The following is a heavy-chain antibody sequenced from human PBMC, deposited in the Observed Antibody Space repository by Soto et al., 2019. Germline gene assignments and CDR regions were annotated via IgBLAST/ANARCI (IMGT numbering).Heavy chain of an antibody. CDR2: ISYDGSNK. Sequence: GGSLRLSCAASGFTFSSYGMHWVRQAPGKGLEWVAVISYDGSNKYYADSVKGRFTISRDNSKNTLYLQMNSLRAEDTAVYYCAKERGWPRKGNYYYGMDVWGQGTTVTVSS. CDR1: GFTFSSYG. V-gene: IGHV3-30*18. D-gene: IGHD5-12*01. CDR3: AKERGWPRKGNYYYGMDV. J-gene: IGHJ6*02.